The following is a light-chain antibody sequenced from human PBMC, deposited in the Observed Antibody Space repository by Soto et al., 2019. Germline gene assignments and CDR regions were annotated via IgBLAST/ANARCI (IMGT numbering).Light chain of an antibody. Sequence: EILMTQSPATLSVSPGERATLSCRASQSIAYNLLWYQQKPGQAPRLLIYGASTRSTDIPARFSGSGFGTEFTITIISLQSEDFSVYYCQQYSYRPPYTFGQGTKLHIK. V-gene: IGKV3-15*01. CDR2: GAS. J-gene: IGKJ2*01. CDR3: QQYSYRPPYT. CDR1: QSIAYN.